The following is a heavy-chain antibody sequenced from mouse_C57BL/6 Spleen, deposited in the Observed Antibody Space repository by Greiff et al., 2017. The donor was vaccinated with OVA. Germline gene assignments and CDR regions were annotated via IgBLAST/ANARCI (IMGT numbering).Heavy chain of an antibody. V-gene: IGHV1-81*01. CDR3: ARGAAQATSYAMDY. D-gene: IGHD3-2*02. J-gene: IGHJ4*01. CDR2: IYPRSGNT. Sequence: QVQLKQSGAELARPGASVKLSCKASGYTFTSYGISWVKQRTGQGLEWIGEIYPRSGNTYYDEKFEGKATLTADKSSSKGYMELRSLTYEDSAVYFCARGAAQATSYAMDYWGQGTSVTVSS. CDR1: GYTFTSYG.